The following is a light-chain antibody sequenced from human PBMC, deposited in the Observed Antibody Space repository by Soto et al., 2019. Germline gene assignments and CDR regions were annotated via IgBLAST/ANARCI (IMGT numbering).Light chain of an antibody. CDR3: HQYSTSPCS. Sequence: EVVLTQSPGTLSLSPGERATLSCRASQIVSRSYLAWYQHQPGQAPRLLIYDTSTRATGIPARFNGSGSGTNLTLTISRLEPGDFGIFYCHQYSTSPCSFGQGTKVEIK. J-gene: IGKJ2*01. CDR2: DTS. CDR1: QIVSRSY. V-gene: IGKV3-20*01.